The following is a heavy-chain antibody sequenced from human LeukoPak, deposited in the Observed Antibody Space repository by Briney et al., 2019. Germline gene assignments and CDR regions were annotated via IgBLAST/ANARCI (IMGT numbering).Heavy chain of an antibody. J-gene: IGHJ4*02. Sequence: SETLSLTCTVSGGSISSYYWSWIRQPPGKGLEWIGYIYYSGSTNYNPSLKSRVTISVDTSKNQFSLKLSSVSAADTAVYYCAGFDCSGDCYSAFDYWGQGTLVTVSS. CDR3: AGFDCSGDCYSAFDY. V-gene: IGHV4-59*01. CDR2: IYYSGST. D-gene: IGHD2-21*02. CDR1: GGSISSYY.